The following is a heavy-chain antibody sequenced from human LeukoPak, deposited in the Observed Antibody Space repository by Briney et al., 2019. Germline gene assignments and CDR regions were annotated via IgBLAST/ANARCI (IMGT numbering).Heavy chain of an antibody. D-gene: IGHD3-10*01. CDR3: ARDPTTIYGSGSYLDY. J-gene: IGHJ4*02. CDR2: ISYDGSNK. V-gene: IGHV3-30*04. Sequence: GGSLRLSCAASGFTFSSYGMHWVRQAPGKGLEWVAVISYDGSNKYYADSVKGRFTISRDNSKNTLYLQMNSLRAEDTAVYYCARDPTTIYGSGSYLDYWGQGTLVTVSS. CDR1: GFTFSSYG.